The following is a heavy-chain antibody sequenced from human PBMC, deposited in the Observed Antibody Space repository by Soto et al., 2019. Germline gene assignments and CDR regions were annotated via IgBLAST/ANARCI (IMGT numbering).Heavy chain of an antibody. CDR3: ARYCGGDCYSPRSDYYYYYGMDV. CDR2: IIPIFGTA. V-gene: IGHV1-69*01. J-gene: IGHJ6*02. Sequence: QVQLVQSGAEVKKPGSSVKVSCKASGGTFSSYAISWVRQAPGQGLEWMGGIIPIFGTANYAQKFQGRVTITADESTSTAYMRVSSLRSEDTAVYYCARYCGGDCYSPRSDYYYYYGMDVWGQGTTVTVSS. D-gene: IGHD2-21*02. CDR1: GGTFSSYA.